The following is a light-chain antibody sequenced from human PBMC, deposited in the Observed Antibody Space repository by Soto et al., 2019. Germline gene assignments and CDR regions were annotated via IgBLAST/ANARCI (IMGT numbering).Light chain of an antibody. Sequence: ETVLTQSPGTVSLSPGERATLSCTTSQTVRSNYLAWYQQKPGQAPRRLIYGVFNRSTGIPDRFSGSGSGTDFTLTISGLEPEDSAVYYCQYYDGSTLTFGPGTNLEIK. CDR3: QYYDGSTLT. CDR2: GVF. V-gene: IGKV3-20*01. J-gene: IGKJ2*01. CDR1: QTVRSNY.